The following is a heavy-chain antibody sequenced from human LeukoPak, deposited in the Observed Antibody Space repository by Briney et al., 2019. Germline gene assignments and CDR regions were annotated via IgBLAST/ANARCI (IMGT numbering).Heavy chain of an antibody. CDR3: ARNNAAAVPDY. CDR1: GGPISSNSYY. CDR2: IYYSGST. D-gene: IGHD2-2*01. J-gene: IGHJ4*02. V-gene: IGHV4-39*01. Sequence: SETLSLTCTVSGGPISSNSYYWGWIRQPPGKGLEWIGNIYYSGSTYYNPSLKSRVTISVDTSKNQFSLKLSSVTAADTAVYYCARNNAAAVPDYWGQGTLVTVSS.